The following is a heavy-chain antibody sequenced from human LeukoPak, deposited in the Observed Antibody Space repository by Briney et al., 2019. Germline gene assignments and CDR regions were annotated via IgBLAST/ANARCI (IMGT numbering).Heavy chain of an antibody. CDR2: INHSGST. CDR3: ARRITGTTRLDY. Sequence: SETLSLTCSVSGGSISTYYWSWIRQPPGKGLEWIGEINHSGSTNYNPSLKSRVTISVDTSKNQFSLKLSSVTAADTAVYYCARRITGTTRLDYWGQGTLVTVSS. V-gene: IGHV4-34*01. J-gene: IGHJ4*02. D-gene: IGHD1-7*01. CDR1: GGSISTYY.